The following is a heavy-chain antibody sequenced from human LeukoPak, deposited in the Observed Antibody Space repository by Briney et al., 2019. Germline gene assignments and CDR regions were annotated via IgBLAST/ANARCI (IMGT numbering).Heavy chain of an antibody. V-gene: IGHV4-4*07. CDR3: AREPYSSSAYWFDP. CDR2: IYTSGST. CDR1: GGSISSYY. Sequence: SETLSLTCTVSGGSISSYYWSWIRQPAGKGLEWIGRIYTSGSTNYNPSLKSRVAMSVDTSENQFSLKLSSVTAADTAVYYCAREPYSSSAYWFDPWGQGTLVTVSS. D-gene: IGHD6-13*01. J-gene: IGHJ5*02.